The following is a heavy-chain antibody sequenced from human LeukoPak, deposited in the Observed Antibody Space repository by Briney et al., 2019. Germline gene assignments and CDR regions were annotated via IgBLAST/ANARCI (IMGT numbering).Heavy chain of an antibody. D-gene: IGHD5-24*01. CDR1: GVSISSYY. V-gene: IGHV4-59*01. Sequence: TAGETLSLTCTVSGVSISSYYWSWVRQPPGKGLEWIGYIYYSGSTNYNPSLKSRVTISVDTSKNQFSLKLSSVTAADTAVYYCARGRDGYNDAFDIWGQGTMVTVSS. CDR2: IYYSGST. CDR3: ARGRDGYNDAFDI. J-gene: IGHJ3*02.